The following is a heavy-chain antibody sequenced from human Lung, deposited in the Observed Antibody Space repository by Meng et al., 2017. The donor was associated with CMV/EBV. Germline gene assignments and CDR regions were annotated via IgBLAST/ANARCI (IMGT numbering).Heavy chain of an antibody. CDR1: GFNVGTYW. CDR2: INQEGNWR. J-gene: IGHJ4*02. CDR3: ARVPSSGYSPFDS. V-gene: IGHV3-7*04. Sequence: GGSLRLSCAASGFNVGTYWMTWVRQAPGKGLQWVANINQEGNWRAYVDSVKGRFTISRDNARNSVYLQMNSLRPEDTGVFYCARVPSSGYSPFDSWGPGPLVTVSS. D-gene: IGHD3-22*01.